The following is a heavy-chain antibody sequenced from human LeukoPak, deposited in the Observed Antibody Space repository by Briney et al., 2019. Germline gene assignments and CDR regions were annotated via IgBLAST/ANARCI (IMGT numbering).Heavy chain of an antibody. Sequence: SETLSLTCTVSGYSISSGYYWGWFRPTPGRGLEWIASISHSGSPYYNPSLKRRVTISEDLSRNVFSLTLNSVTAADAAVYYCAREGRENIAIGVDWGQGALVTVSS. V-gene: IGHV4-38-2*02. CDR3: AREGRENIAIGVD. J-gene: IGHJ4*02. CDR2: ISHSGSP. CDR1: GYSISSGYY. D-gene: IGHD3-16*02.